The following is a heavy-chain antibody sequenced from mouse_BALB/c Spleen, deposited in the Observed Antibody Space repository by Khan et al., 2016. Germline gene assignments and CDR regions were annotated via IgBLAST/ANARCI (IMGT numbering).Heavy chain of an antibody. V-gene: IGHV3-6*02. J-gene: IGHJ4*01. Sequence: EVQLQESGPGLVKPSQSLSLTCSVTGYSITSGYYWNWIRQFPGNKLEWMGYISYDGSNTYNPSLKNRISTTRDTSKHQFFLKLKCVNSADTYTYDCVTLRRVDAMDYWGRGTSVTVSS. CDR1: GYSITSGYY. CDR2: ISYDGSN. CDR3: VTLRRVDAMDY.